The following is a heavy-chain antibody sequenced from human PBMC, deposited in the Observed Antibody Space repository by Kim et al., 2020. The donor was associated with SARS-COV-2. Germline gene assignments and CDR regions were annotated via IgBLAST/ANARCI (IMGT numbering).Heavy chain of an antibody. Sequence: SETLSLTCTVSGGSVSSDHFYWSWIRQPPGKGLDWIGYIYYSWSTKYNAALKSRVTISVDTSKNQFSLKVNALTAADTAVYYCARAQLGRDAFDIWGQGTMVTVYS. CDR2: IYYSWST. CDR1: GGSVSSDHFY. CDR3: ARAQLGRDAFDI. J-gene: IGHJ3*02. V-gene: IGHV4-61*01. D-gene: IGHD1-1*01.